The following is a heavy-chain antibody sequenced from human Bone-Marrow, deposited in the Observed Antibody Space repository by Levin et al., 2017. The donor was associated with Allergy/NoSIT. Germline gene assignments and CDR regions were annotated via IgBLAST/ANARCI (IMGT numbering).Heavy chain of an antibody. V-gene: IGHV4-61*01. CDR1: SGSVSSGIYY. CDR2: IHSSGST. Sequence: SETLSLTCTVSSGSVSSGIYYWSWFRQPPGKGLDWIGYIHSSGSTKYNPSPKSRVTISADTSKNQFSLKLSSVTAADTALYCCAREKGWYVDSWGHGALVTVSS. CDR3: AREKGWYVDS. J-gene: IGHJ4*01. D-gene: IGHD6-19*01.